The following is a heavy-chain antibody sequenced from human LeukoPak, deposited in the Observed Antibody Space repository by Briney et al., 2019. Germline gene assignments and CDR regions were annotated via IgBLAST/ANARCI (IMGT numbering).Heavy chain of an antibody. CDR2: ISAYNGNT. V-gene: IGHV1-18*01. CDR1: GYTFTSYA. Sequence: ASVKVSCKASGYTFTSYAFSWVRQAPGQGLEWMGWISAYNGNTNYAQNLQGRVTMTTDTSTSTAYMELRSLRSDDTAVYYCARVYPYYDFWSGYYSFDYWGQGTLVTVSS. J-gene: IGHJ4*02. CDR3: ARVYPYYDFWSGYYSFDY. D-gene: IGHD3-3*01.